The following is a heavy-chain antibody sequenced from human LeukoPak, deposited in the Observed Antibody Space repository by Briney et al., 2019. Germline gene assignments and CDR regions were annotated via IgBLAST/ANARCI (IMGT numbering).Heavy chain of an antibody. CDR1: GFTFSSYG. J-gene: IGHJ6*02. CDR2: IRYDGSNK. CDR3: AKEPFQYYYSSGVSYGMDV. D-gene: IGHD3-10*01. V-gene: IGHV3-30*02. Sequence: GGSLRLSCAASGFTFSSYGMHWVRQAPGKGLEWVAFIRYDGSNKYYADSVKGRFTISRDNSKNTLYLQMNSLRAEDTAVYYCAKEPFQYYYSSGVSYGMDVWGQGTTVTVSS.